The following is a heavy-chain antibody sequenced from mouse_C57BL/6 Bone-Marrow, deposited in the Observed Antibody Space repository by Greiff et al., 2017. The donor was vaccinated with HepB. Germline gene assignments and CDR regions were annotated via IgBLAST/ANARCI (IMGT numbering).Heavy chain of an antibody. CDR2: IDPETGGT. J-gene: IGHJ4*01. Sequence: VKLMESGAELVRPGASVTLSCKASGYTFTDYEMHWVKQTPVHGLEWIGAIDPETGGTAYNQKFKGKAILTADKSSSTAYMELRSLTSEDSAVYYCTRKGRDYYAMDYWGQGTSVTVSS. V-gene: IGHV1-15*01. CDR3: TRKGRDYYAMDY. CDR1: GYTFTDYE.